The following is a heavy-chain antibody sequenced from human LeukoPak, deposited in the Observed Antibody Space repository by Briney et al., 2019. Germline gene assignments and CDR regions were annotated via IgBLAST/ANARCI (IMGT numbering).Heavy chain of an antibody. CDR2: INPRDGST. V-gene: IGHV1-46*01. D-gene: IGHD6-13*01. CDR1: GYTFINYY. Sequence: ASVKVSCKASGYTFINYYMDWVRQAPGQGLEWVGVINPRDGSTSYQQNFQGRVTMTRDTSTSTVYMELSSLRSQDTAVYYCARVPYSSSRASGYYFDCWGQGTLVTVSS. CDR3: ARVPYSSSRASGYYFDC. J-gene: IGHJ4*02.